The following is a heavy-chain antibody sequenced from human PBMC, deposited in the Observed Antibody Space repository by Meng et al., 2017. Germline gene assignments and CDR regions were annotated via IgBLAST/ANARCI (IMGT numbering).Heavy chain of an antibody. Sequence: VALVRSGGGLCPRGGSLRLSCAASGLTFSSDWMHWVRQAPGKGVVWVSRINSDGSSTSYADSVKGRFTISRDNAKNTLYLQMNSLRAEDTAVYYCARDHGPIDYWGQGTLVTVSS. CDR3: ARDHGPIDY. J-gene: IGHJ4*02. V-gene: IGHV3-74*01. CDR2: INSDGSST. CDR1: GLTFSSDW.